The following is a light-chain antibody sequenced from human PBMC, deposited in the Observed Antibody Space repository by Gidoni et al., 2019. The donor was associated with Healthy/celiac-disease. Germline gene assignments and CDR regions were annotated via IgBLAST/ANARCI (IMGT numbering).Light chain of an antibody. CDR1: QSVSSSY. V-gene: IGKV3-20*01. J-gene: IGKJ1*01. CDR2: GAS. CDR3: QQYGSLWT. Sequence: EIVLPQSPGTLSLSPGERATLSCRASQSVSSSYLAWYQQKPGQAPRLLIYGASSRATGIPDRFSGSGSGTDFTLTISRLEPEDFAVYYCQQYGSLWTFGQGTKVEIK.